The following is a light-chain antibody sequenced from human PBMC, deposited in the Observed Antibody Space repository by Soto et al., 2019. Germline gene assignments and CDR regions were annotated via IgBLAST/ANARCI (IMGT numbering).Light chain of an antibody. J-gene: IGLJ1*01. Sequence: QSALTQPASVSWSPGQSITISCSGTSSDFGSYNLVSWYQQHPGKAPKLMIYEVSQRPSGVSNRFSGSRSGNTASLTISGHLAEYEADYYCCSYAGSSTYVFGTGTKLTVL. V-gene: IGLV2-23*02. CDR1: SSDFGSYNL. CDR2: EVS. CDR3: CSYAGSSTYV.